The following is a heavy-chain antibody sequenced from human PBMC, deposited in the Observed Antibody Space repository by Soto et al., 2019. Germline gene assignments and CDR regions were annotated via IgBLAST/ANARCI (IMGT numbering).Heavy chain of an antibody. D-gene: IGHD1-26*01. V-gene: IGHV1-2*02. CDR2: VSPRSGSA. CDR3: ARGPYYCPAYGLDV. Sequence: QMQLVQSGAEVKKPGASVKVSCKASGYTFSDYYIHWVRQAPGQGLEWMGWVSPRSGSANFVQRFQGRVSMTRDTSSTTAYMELRRLKSDDTAVYFCARGPYYCPAYGLDVWGQGTTVTVS. CDR1: GYTFSDYY. J-gene: IGHJ6*02.